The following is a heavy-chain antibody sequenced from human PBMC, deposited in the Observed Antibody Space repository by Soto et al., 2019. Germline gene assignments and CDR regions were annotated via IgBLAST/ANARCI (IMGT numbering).Heavy chain of an antibody. Sequence: DVQLVESGGGLIQPGESLRLSCAAFGLTISGKKYVAWFRQAPGKGLEWVSALYDVDDSFYADSVTGRFTTSSDSSKTTVYLQMNDLRPDDTAVYYCATWHEREHAFDVWGQGTTVTISS. CDR1: GLTISGKKY. CDR3: ATWHEREHAFDV. J-gene: IGHJ3*01. D-gene: IGHD1-1*01. CDR2: LYDVDDS. V-gene: IGHV3-53*01.